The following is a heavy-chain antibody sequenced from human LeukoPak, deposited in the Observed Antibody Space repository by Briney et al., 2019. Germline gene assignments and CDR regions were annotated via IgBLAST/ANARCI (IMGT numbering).Heavy chain of an antibody. Sequence: RGGSPQISCKGSGSNFPSYWIGWVRRLPGKGLEGMGIIYPGDSDTRYSASFQGKVTISAYKSISTAYLQWRSLKDSDTAMYYCARLPSGPPSYYFDYWGQGTLVTVSS. CDR3: ARLPSGPPSYYFDY. CDR2: IYPGDSDT. J-gene: IGHJ4*02. D-gene: IGHD6-19*01. V-gene: IGHV5-51*01. CDR1: GSNFPSYW.